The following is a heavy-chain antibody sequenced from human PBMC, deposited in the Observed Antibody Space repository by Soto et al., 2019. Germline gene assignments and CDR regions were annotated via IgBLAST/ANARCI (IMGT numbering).Heavy chain of an antibody. CDR2: IYHSGTF. D-gene: IGHD3-10*01. CDR3: ARGQFYSGSGNFNSLMFEA. V-gene: IGHV4-30-2*01. J-gene: IGHJ5*02. CDR1: VVSIGGVGYA. Sequence: PXETLSLTCAVSVVSIGGVGYACSGIRQPPGGGLEWIGYIYHSGTFLKSPSLKTRLTMSLDMPNNQFSLTLNSMTAADTAVYYCARGQFYSGSGNFNSLMFEAWGQGSRFHVSS.